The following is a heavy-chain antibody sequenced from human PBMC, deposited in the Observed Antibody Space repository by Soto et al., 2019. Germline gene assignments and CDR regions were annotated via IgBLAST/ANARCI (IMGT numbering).Heavy chain of an antibody. CDR1: GDSVSSNSAA. J-gene: IGHJ6*04. CDR2: TYYRSKWYN. D-gene: IGHD2-15*01. CDR3: ARVQYCSGGSCYLPIYYCGRDF. Sequence: SQTLSLTCAISGDSVSSNSAAWSWIRQSPSRGLEWLGRTYYRSKWYNDYAGSVKSRITINPDTSKNQFSLQLNSVTTEDTAVYYCARVQYCSGGSCYLPIYYCGRDFWGKGTTVTV. V-gene: IGHV6-1*01.